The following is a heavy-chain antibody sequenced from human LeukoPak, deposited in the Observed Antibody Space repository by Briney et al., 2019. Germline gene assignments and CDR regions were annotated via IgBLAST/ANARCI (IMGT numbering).Heavy chain of an antibody. Sequence: ASVKVSCKASGYTFSNYGISWVRQAPGQGLEWMGWIIPHKGNTNYAQKFQGRVTMTRDTSTSTAYMELRSLGSDDTAVYYCSGDRSSRDLWGQGTLVTVSS. CDR2: IIPHKGNT. J-gene: IGHJ5*02. CDR3: SGDRSSRDL. D-gene: IGHD6-13*01. V-gene: IGHV1-18*01. CDR1: GYTFSNYG.